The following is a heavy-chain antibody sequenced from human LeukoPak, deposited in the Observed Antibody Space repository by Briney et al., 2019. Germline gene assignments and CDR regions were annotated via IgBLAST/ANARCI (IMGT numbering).Heavy chain of an antibody. D-gene: IGHD2-15*01. V-gene: IGHV1-8*01. J-gene: IGHJ3*02. Sequence: ASVKVSCKASGYTFTSYHINWVRQATGQGLEWMGWMSPNSGDTGFAQKFQGRVTMTRNTSITTAYMELSSLRSEDTAVYYCARVVRRRYCSGGSCHQGAFDIWGQGTMVTVSS. CDR3: ARVVRRRYCSGGSCHQGAFDI. CDR2: MSPNSGDT. CDR1: GYTFTSYH.